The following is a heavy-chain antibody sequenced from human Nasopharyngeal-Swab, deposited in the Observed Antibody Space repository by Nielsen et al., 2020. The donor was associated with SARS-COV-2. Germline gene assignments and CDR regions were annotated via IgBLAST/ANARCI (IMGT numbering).Heavy chain of an antibody. CDR3: ARDGATGGSYWTGWYFDL. Sequence: GGSLRLSCAASGFTFSSYDMHWVRQPPGKGLEWVSAIGTAGDTYYPGSVKGRFTISRENAKNSLYLQMNSLRAGDTAVYYCARDGATGGSYWTGWYFDLWGRGTLVTVSS. CDR2: IGTAGDT. CDR1: GFTFSSYD. V-gene: IGHV3-13*04. J-gene: IGHJ2*01. D-gene: IGHD1-26*01.